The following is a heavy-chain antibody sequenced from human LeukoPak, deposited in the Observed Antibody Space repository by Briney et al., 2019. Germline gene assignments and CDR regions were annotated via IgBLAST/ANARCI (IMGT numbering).Heavy chain of an antibody. V-gene: IGHV1-2*02. D-gene: IGHD6-25*01. J-gene: IGHJ4*02. CDR3: ARAPTPFYYDSSAYYSDF. CDR1: GYTFTGYY. Sequence: ASVKVSCKASGYTFTGYYMHWVRQAPGQGLEWMGWINPNSGGTNYAQKFQGRVTMTRDTSISTAYMELSRLRSDDTAVYYCARAPTPFYYDSSAYYSDFWGQGTLVTVSS. CDR2: INPNSGGT.